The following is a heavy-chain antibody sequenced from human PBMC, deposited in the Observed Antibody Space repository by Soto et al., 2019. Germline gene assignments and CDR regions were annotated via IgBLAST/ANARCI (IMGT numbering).Heavy chain of an antibody. CDR2: INPNNGDT. D-gene: IGHD4-4*01. Sequence: QVQLVQSGAEVNKPGASVKVSCKASGYPFTGYYLHWVRQAPGQGLEWMGYINPNNGDTNFAQNFQGRVTLTRDTSISTVYMELSRLTSDDTAVYYCARKSNPGYHYYYGLDVWGQGTTVTVSS. CDR1: GYPFTGYY. CDR3: ARKSNPGYHYYYGLDV. V-gene: IGHV1-2*02. J-gene: IGHJ6*02.